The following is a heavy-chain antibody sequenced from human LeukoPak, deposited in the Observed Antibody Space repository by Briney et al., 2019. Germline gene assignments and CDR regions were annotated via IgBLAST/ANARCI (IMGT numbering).Heavy chain of an antibody. CDR3: ARSNFPIRYFDWSQTGYYGMDV. Sequence: QTGGSLRLSCAASGFTFSSYAMHWVRQAPGKGLEWVAVISYDGSNKCYADSVKGRFTISRDNSKNTLYLQMNSLRAEDTAVYYCARSNFPIRYFDWSQTGYYGMDVWGKGTTVTVSS. V-gene: IGHV3-30*04. CDR2: ISYDGSNK. CDR1: GFTFSSYA. J-gene: IGHJ6*04. D-gene: IGHD3-9*01.